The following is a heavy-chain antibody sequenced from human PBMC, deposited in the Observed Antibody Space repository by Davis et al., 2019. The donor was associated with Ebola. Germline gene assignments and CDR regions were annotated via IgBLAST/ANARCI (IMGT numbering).Heavy chain of an antibody. CDR1: GFTFSSYS. V-gene: IGHV3-21*01. Sequence: GESLKISCAASGFTFSSYSMNWVRQAPGKGLEWVSSISSSSSYIYYADSVKGRFTISRDNAKNSLYLQMNSLRAEDTAVYYCAKGSGRDYVWGRIPDYWGQETLVTVSS. CDR3: AKGSGRDYVWGRIPDY. CDR2: ISSSSSYI. D-gene: IGHD3-16*01. J-gene: IGHJ4*02.